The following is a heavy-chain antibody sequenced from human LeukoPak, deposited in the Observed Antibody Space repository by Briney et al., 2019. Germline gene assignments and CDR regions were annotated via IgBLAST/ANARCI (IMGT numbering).Heavy chain of an antibody. V-gene: IGHV1-2*04. Sequence: ASVKVSCKASGYTFTGYFIHWVRQAPGQGLEWMGWINPNSGDTNYVQKFQGWVTMTRDTSISTVYMELTSLRFEDTAVYYCATSVQRAVFYFDYWGQGTQVTVSS. J-gene: IGHJ4*02. CDR2: INPNSGDT. CDR1: GYTFTGYF. CDR3: ATSVQRAVFYFDY. D-gene: IGHD5/OR15-5a*01.